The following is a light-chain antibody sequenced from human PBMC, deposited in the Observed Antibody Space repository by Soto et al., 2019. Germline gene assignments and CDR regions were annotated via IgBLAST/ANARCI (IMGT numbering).Light chain of an antibody. CDR1: QRVNSLY. V-gene: IGKV3-20*01. CDR2: GAS. J-gene: IGKJ4*01. CDR3: RWYSGPQT. Sequence: EIVLTQSPGTLSLSPGETATLSCRASQRVNSLYLAWYQQKPGQAPSLLIYGASSRATGIPARFSGSEYGTGFILTISRLEPEDFAVYYCRWYSGPQTFGGGTKVEIK.